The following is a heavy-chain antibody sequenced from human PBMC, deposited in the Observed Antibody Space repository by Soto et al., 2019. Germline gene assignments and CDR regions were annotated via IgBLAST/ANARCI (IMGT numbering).Heavy chain of an antibody. Sequence: ASVKVSCKASAYTFTIYGIHWVRQAPGQGLEWMGWISAYSGNTNYAQRLQGRVTMTTDTSTSTAYMELRSLRSDDTAVYYCARDGDRTIFPNWFDPWGQGTLVTVSS. CDR1: AYTFTIYG. D-gene: IGHD3-3*01. CDR3: ARDGDRTIFPNWFDP. V-gene: IGHV1-18*01. J-gene: IGHJ5*02. CDR2: ISAYSGNT.